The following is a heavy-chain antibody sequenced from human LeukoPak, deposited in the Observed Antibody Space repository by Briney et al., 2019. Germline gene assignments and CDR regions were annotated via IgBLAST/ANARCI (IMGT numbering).Heavy chain of an antibody. V-gene: IGHV3-48*03. J-gene: IGHJ4*02. CDR2: ISSSGSTI. D-gene: IGHD5-24*01. CDR1: GFTFSSYE. Sequence: PGGSLRLSCAASGFTFSSYEMNWVRQAPGKGLEWVSYISSSGSTIYYADSVKGRFTISRDNAKNSLYLQMNSLRAEDTAVYYCARSGKMATITWGVLDYWGQGTLVTVSS. CDR3: ARSGKMATITWGVLDY.